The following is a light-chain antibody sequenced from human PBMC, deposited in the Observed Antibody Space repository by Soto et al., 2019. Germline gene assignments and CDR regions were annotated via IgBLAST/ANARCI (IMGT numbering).Light chain of an antibody. Sequence: EIVMTQSPATLSVSPWARATLSCRASQSVSSNFDWYQQKPGQAPRLLIYGASTRATDLPGRFSGSGSGTEFTLTISSLQSEDFAIYCCQQYNRWPRTFGQGTKVDIK. CDR2: GAS. J-gene: IGKJ1*01. V-gene: IGKV3-15*01. CDR1: QSVSSN. CDR3: QQYNRWPRT.